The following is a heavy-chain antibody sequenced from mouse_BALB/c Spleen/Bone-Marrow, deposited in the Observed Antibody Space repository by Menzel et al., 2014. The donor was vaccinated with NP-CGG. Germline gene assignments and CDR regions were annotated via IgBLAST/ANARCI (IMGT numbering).Heavy chain of an antibody. CDR1: GYAFSVYW. CDR2: IYPGDGDT. CDR3: ARGGISVDY. J-gene: IGHJ2*01. Sequence: QVQLKESGAELVRPGSSVKISCKASGYAFSVYWMNWVKQRPGRGLEWIGQIYPGDGDTNYNGEFKGRATLTADKSSNTAYMQLSSLTSEDSAVYFCARGGISVDYWGQGTTLTVSS. V-gene: IGHV1-80*01.